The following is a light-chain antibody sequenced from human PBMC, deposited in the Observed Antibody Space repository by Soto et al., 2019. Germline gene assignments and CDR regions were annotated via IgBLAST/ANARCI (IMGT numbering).Light chain of an antibody. Sequence: DIQMTQSPSSVSASVGDRVTITCRASQAISTCLAWYQQKPGKAPKLLIYAASNLQTGVPSRFSGSGSGTDYTHTISSLQPEDFATYYCQQANSFPRTFGQGNKVEIK. V-gene: IGKV1D-12*01. CDR1: QAISTC. J-gene: IGKJ1*01. CDR2: AAS. CDR3: QQANSFPRT.